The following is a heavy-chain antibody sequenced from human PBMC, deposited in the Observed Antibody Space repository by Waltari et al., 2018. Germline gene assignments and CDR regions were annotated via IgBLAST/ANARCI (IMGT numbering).Heavy chain of an antibody. CDR2: INPNTGGT. J-gene: IGHJ4*02. CDR3: ARQAARNFDY. V-gene: IGHV1-2*02. Sequence: QVQLVQSGAAVKKPGASVNVSCQASGYHFIGYYLHWVRQAPGQGLEWMGWINPNTGGTKYAQKYQGRVTLTRDTSISTAYMELSSLGSDDMAVFYCARQAARNFDYWGQGTLVTVSS. CDR1: GYHFIGYY.